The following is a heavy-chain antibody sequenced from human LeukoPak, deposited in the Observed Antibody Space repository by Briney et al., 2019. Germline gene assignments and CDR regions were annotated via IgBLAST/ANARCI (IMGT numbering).Heavy chain of an antibody. D-gene: IGHD3-22*01. CDR1: GFSISDKY. V-gene: IGHV3-53*01. Sequence: PGGSLRLSCAASGFSISDKYMSWVRQAPGKGLGWVSVTYSDGTTHYADSVEGRFTISRDNSKDTLYLQMNTLKAEDTAVYYCAGDTSNYYDSTGYYYDYYYMDVWGKGTTVTVSS. CDR2: TYSDGTT. J-gene: IGHJ6*03. CDR3: AGDTSNYYDSTGYYYDYYYMDV.